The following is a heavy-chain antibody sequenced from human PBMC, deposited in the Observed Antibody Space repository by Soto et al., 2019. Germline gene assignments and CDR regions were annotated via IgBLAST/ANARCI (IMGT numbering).Heavy chain of an antibody. CDR1: GDSVSSNSAA. CDR2: TYYRSKWYN. CDR3: ASGYDSIAAACYSEFDP. V-gene: IGHV6-1*01. Sequence: SQTLSLTCAISGDSVSSNSAAWNWIRQSPSRGLEWLGRTYYRSKWYNDYAVSVKSRITINPDTSKNQFSLQLNSVTPEDTAVYYCASGYDSIAAACYSEFDPWGQGTLVTVSS. D-gene: IGHD6-13*01. J-gene: IGHJ5*02.